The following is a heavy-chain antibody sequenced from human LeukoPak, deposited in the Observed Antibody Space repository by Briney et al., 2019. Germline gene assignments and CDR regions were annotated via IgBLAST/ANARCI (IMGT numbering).Heavy chain of an antibody. Sequence: SETLSLTCTVSGGSISSYYWSWIRQPPAKGLEWIGYIYYSGSTNYNPSLKSRVTISVDTSKNQFSLKLSSVTAADTAVYYCARESSGWYDQYFQHWGQGTLVTVSS. CDR3: ARESSGWYDQYFQH. CDR2: IYYSGST. D-gene: IGHD6-19*01. CDR1: GGSISSYY. J-gene: IGHJ1*01. V-gene: IGHV4-59*01.